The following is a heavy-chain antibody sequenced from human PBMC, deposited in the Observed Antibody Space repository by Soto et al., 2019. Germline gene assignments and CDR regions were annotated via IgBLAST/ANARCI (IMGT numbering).Heavy chain of an antibody. CDR3: AKDDYGDYH. CDR1: GFTFSSYG. J-gene: IGHJ4*02. V-gene: IGHV3-30*18. D-gene: IGHD4-17*01. Sequence: QVQLVESGGGVVQPGRSLRLSCEASGFTFSSYGMHWVRQAPGKGLEWVAVISYDGSNKYYADSVKGRFTISRDNSKNTMYLQMNSLRAEDNAVYYCAKDDYGDYHGGQGTLVTVSS. CDR2: ISYDGSNK.